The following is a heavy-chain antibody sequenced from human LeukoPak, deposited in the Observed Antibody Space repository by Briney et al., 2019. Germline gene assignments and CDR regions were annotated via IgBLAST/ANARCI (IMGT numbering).Heavy chain of an antibody. CDR1: GGSISSYY. V-gene: IGHV4-59*04. Sequence: SETLSLTCTVSGGSISSYYWSWIRQPPGKGLEWLGYIYYSGYAYYNPSLKSRVAISVDTSKSQFSLKLSSVTAADTAVYYCARFYDKYGYYYFDYWGQGTLVTVPS. J-gene: IGHJ4*02. CDR3: ARFYDKYGYYYFDY. D-gene: IGHD5-24*01. CDR2: IYYSGYA.